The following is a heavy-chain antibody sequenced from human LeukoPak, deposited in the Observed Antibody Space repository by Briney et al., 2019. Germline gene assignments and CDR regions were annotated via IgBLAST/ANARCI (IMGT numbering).Heavy chain of an antibody. D-gene: IGHD4-17*01. CDR1: GFKFSSNW. CDR2: IKQDGSEK. Sequence: GGSLRLSCAASGFKFSSNWMSWVRQAPGKGLEWVANIKQDGSEKYYVDSVKGRFTISRDNAKNSLYLQMNSLRAEDTAVYYCAREGPSVTPYYCGQVTLVTVSS. CDR3: AREGPSVTPYY. J-gene: IGHJ4*02. V-gene: IGHV3-7*01.